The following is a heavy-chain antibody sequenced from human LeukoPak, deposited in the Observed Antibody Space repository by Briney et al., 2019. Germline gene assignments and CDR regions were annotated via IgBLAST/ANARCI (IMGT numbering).Heavy chain of an antibody. J-gene: IGHJ4*02. D-gene: IGHD3-10*01. Sequence: SETLSLTCAVYGGSFSGYYWSWIRQPPGKGLEWIGEINHSGSTNYNPSLKSRVTISVDTSKNQFSLKLSSVTAPDTAVYYCASPAPELLWSGRGPLHWGKETRVTVSS. CDR1: GGSFSGYY. CDR2: INHSGST. V-gene: IGHV4-34*01. CDR3: ASPAPELLWSGRGPLH.